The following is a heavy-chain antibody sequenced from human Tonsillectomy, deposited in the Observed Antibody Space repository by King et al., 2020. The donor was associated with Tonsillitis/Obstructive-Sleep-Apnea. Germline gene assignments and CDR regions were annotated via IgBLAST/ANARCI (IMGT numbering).Heavy chain of an antibody. Sequence: VQLQESGPGLVKPSETLSLTCTVSGGSISSYYWSWIRQPPGKGLEWIGYIYYSGSTNYNPSLKSRVTISVDTSKNQFSLKLSSVTAADTAVYYCARIFSSYSNYYYYYYYMDVWGKGTTVTVSS. D-gene: IGHD4-11*01. CDR3: ARIFSSYSNYYYYYYYMDV. J-gene: IGHJ6*03. CDR1: GGSISSYY. V-gene: IGHV4-59*01. CDR2: IYYSGST.